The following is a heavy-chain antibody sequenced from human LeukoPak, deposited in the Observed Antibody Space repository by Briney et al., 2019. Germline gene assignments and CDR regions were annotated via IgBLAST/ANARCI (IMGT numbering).Heavy chain of an antibody. V-gene: IGHV4-39*01. J-gene: IGHJ4*02. CDR3: ARLKESQKIFDY. CDR1: GGSISSSSYY. Sequence: TPSETLSLTCTVSGGSISSSSYYWGWIRQPPGKGLEWIGSIYYSGSTYYNPSLKSRVTISVDTSKNQFSLKLSSVTAADTAVYYCARLKESQKIFDYWGQGTLVTVSS. D-gene: IGHD2/OR15-2a*01. CDR2: IYYSGST.